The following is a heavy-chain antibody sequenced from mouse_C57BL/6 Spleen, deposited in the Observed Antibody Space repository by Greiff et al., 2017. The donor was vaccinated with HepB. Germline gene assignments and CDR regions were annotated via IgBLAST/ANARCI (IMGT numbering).Heavy chain of an antibody. J-gene: IGHJ1*03. CDR3: DV. D-gene: IGHD1-1*01. CDR2: IYPGSGST. CDR1: GYTFTSYW. V-gene: IGHV1-55*01. Sequence: QVQLQQSGAELVKPGASVKMSCKASGYTFTSYWITWVKQRPGQGLEWIGDIYPGSGSTNYNEKFKSKATLTVDTSSSTAYYCAREAHYGSSSYWYFDVWGTGTTVTVAS.